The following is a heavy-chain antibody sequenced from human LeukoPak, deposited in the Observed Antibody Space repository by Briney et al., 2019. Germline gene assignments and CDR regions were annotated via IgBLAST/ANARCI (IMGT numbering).Heavy chain of an antibody. Sequence: GASVKVSCKASGGTFSSYAISWVRQAPGQGLEWMGGIIPIFGTANYAQKFQGRVTITADESTSTAYMELSSLRSEDTAVYYCAKWGDTAMAPGYCGMDVWGKGTTVTVSS. V-gene: IGHV1-69*13. CDR3: AKWGDTAMAPGYCGMDV. D-gene: IGHD5-18*01. J-gene: IGHJ6*04. CDR1: GGTFSSYA. CDR2: IIPIFGTA.